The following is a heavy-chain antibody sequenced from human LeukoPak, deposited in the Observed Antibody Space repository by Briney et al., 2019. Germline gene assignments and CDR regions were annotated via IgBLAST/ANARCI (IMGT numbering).Heavy chain of an antibody. CDR3: AKGQRFYGEYYFDY. V-gene: IGHV3-21*01. Sequence: PGGSLRLSCAASGFTFSSFTMNWVRQAPGKGLEWASSITSSSSYIYYADSVKGRFTISRDNAKNSLYLQMNSLRAEDTAVYYCAKGQRFYGEYYFDYWGQGTLVTVSS. J-gene: IGHJ4*02. D-gene: IGHD4-17*01. CDR1: GFTFSSFT. CDR2: ITSSSSYI.